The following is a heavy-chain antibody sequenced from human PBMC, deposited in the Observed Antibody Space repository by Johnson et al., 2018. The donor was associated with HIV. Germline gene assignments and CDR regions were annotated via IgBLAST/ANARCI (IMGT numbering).Heavy chain of an antibody. CDR1: GFTFSSYA. CDR2: IKQDGSEK. Sequence: VQLVESGGGVVQHGRSLRLSCAASGFTFSSYAMHWVRQAPGKGLEWVANIKQDGSEKYYVDSVKGRFTISRDNAKNSLYLQMNSLRAEDTAVYYCAREAGGGYDSDAFDIWGQGTMVTVSS. J-gene: IGHJ3*02. V-gene: IGHV3-7*01. D-gene: IGHD5-12*01. CDR3: AREAGGGYDSDAFDI.